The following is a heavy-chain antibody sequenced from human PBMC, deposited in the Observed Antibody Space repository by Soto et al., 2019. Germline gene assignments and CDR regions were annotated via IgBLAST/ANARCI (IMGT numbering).Heavy chain of an antibody. V-gene: IGHV3-23*01. CDR2: ISGSGATT. Sequence: GGSLRLSCAASGFTFSSYAMTWVRQAPGKGLEWVSGISGSGATTSYADTVKGRFTVSRDNSKNTLYLKINSLRVEDTAVYYCAKLRYFDWSSYNWFEYWGQGT. CDR1: GFTFSSYA. D-gene: IGHD3-9*01. CDR3: AKLRYFDWSSYNWFEY. J-gene: IGHJ5*01.